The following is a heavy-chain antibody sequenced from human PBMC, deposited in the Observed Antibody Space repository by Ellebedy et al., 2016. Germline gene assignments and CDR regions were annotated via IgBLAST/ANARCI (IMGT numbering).Heavy chain of an antibody. CDR2: IYYSGST. Sequence: SETLSLTXNVSSGSINSVCDYWSWIRQHPGKGLEWIGYIYYSGSTHYNPPLQSRVTISVDTSKNQFSLKLSSVTAADTAVYYCARGKRGIAVVPHYMDVWGKGTTVTVSS. D-gene: IGHD6-19*01. CDR1: SGSINSVCDY. J-gene: IGHJ6*03. V-gene: IGHV4-31*03. CDR3: ARGKRGIAVVPHYMDV.